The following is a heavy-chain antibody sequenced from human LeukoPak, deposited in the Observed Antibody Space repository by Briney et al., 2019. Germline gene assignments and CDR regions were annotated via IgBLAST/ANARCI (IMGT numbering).Heavy chain of an antibody. CDR3: ARTMAWSYYYYGMDV. D-gene: IGHD3-10*01. CDR2: IRYDGSNK. CDR1: GFTFSSYG. J-gene: IGHJ6*02. Sequence: GGSLRLSCAASGFTFSSYGMHWVRQAPGKGLEWVAFIRYDGSNKYYADSVKGRFTISRDNSKNTLYLQLNSLRAEDTAVYYCARTMAWSYYYYGMDVWGQGTTVTVSS. V-gene: IGHV3-30*02.